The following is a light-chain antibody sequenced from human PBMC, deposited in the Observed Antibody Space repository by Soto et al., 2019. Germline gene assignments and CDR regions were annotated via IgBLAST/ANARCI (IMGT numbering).Light chain of an antibody. J-gene: IGLJ1*01. Sequence: LSQPASMSGFPGQSITIPCTGASSDIGLYNYVSWYQHHPGKAPKLLISEVNVRPSGLSDRFSASKAGNTASLTISGLQPEDEAYYYCSSLSTTSTPIVFGSGTKVTVL. CDR3: SSLSTTSTPIV. V-gene: IGLV2-14*01. CDR1: SSDIGLYNY. CDR2: EVN.